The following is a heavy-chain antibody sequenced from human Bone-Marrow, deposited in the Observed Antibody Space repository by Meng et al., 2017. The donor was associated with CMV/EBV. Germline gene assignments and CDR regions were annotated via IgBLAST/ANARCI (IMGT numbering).Heavy chain of an antibody. D-gene: IGHD1-26*01. V-gene: IGHV3-74*01. CDR2: INSDGSST. J-gene: IGHJ5*02. CDR1: GITFSSYW. CDR3: ARGRGSGSYWAWFDP. Sequence: GGSLRLSCAASGITFSSYWMHWVRQAPGKGLVWVSGINSDGSSTSYADSVKGRFTISRDNSKNTLYLQKNSLRAEDTAVYYCARGRGSGSYWAWFDPWGQGTLVTVSS.